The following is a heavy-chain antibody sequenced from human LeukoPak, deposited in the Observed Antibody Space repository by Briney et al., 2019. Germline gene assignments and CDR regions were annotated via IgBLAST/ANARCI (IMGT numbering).Heavy chain of an antibody. Sequence: SETLSLTCTVSGGSISSYYWSWIRQPPRKGLEWIGYIYYSGSTNYNPSLKSRVTISVDTSKNQFSLKLSSVTAADTAVYYCAGGYYYDSSGYYDYWGQGTLVTVSS. V-gene: IGHV4-59*01. CDR3: AGGYYYDSSGYYDY. CDR1: GGSISSYY. CDR2: IYYSGST. D-gene: IGHD3-22*01. J-gene: IGHJ4*02.